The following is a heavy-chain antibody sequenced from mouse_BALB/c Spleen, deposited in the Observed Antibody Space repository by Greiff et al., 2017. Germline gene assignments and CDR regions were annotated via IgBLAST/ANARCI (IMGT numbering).Heavy chain of an antibody. J-gene: IGHJ4*01. Sequence: DVHLVESGAELVRPGALVKLSCKASGFNIKDYYMHWVKQRPEQGLEWIGWIDPENGNTIYDPKFQGKASITADTSSNTAYLQLSSLTSEDTAVYYCARGGGNYLYYYAMDYWGQGTSVTVSS. V-gene: IGHV14-1*02. D-gene: IGHD2-1*01. CDR3: ARGGGNYLYYYAMDY. CDR1: GFNIKDYY. CDR2: IDPENGNT.